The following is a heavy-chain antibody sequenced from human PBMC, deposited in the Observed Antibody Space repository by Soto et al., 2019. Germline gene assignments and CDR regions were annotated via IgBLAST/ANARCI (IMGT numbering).Heavy chain of an antibody. V-gene: IGHV1-8*01. CDR1: GYTFTSYD. CDR3: AREGGGNSVGGAGIDY. CDR2: MNPNSGNT. D-gene: IGHD1-26*01. Sequence: QVQLVQSGAEVKKPGASVKVSCKASGYTFTSYDINWVRQATGQGLEWMGWMNPNSGNTGYAQKFQGRVTMTRNTPISTAYRELGSLRSEDRAVYYWAREGGGNSVGGAGIDYWGQGTLVTVSS. J-gene: IGHJ4*02.